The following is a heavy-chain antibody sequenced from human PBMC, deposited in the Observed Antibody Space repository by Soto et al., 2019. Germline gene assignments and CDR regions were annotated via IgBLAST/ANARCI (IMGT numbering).Heavy chain of an antibody. J-gene: IGHJ4*02. Sequence: EVQLVESGGGLVKPGGSLRLSCAASGFTFSNAWMSWVRQAPGKGLEWVGRIKGKTDGGTTDFATPAKGRFTISRDDSKNTLYLRMHSLKSEDTAVYYCTTGRVVGATFYDPTVNQGYWGQGTLVTVSS. V-gene: IGHV3-15*01. D-gene: IGHD1-26*01. CDR3: TTGRVVGATFYDPTVNQGY. CDR2: IKGKTDGGTT. CDR1: GFTFSNAW.